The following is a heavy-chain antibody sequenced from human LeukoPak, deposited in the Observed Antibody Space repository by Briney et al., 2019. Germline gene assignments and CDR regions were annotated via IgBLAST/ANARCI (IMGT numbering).Heavy chain of an antibody. CDR1: GFTFSSYA. CDR3: ATRFSEQS. Sequence: GGSLRLSCAASGFTFSSYAMSWVRQFPGKGLEWVSVIHSGGTTNYADSVKGRFTISRDYSKNTLYLQMNSLRPEDTAVYYCATRFSEQSWGQGTLVTVSS. V-gene: IGHV3-66*02. D-gene: IGHD3-3*01. J-gene: IGHJ4*02. CDR2: IHSGGTT.